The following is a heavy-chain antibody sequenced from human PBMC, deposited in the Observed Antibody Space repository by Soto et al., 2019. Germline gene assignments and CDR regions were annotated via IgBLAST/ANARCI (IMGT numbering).Heavy chain of an antibody. V-gene: IGHV1-2*02. CDR3: ARGSFGYSWGYFPDY. CDR1: GYTFTGYY. D-gene: IGHD3-22*01. J-gene: IGHJ4*02. CDR2: MKPKSGGT. Sequence: QVQLVQSGPEVKEPGASVKVACKASGYTFTGYYMHWVRLAPGHGLEWMGWMKPKSGGTNYAQNFQGRVTMTRDTSITTAYMELSRLRSDDTAVYYCARGSFGYSWGYFPDYWGQGILVTVST.